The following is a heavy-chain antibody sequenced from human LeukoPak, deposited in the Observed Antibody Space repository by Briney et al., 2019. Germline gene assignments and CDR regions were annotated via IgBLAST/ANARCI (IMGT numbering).Heavy chain of an antibody. D-gene: IGHD6-19*01. CDR2: ISGSGGST. CDR3: ARKQWLVLGGCFY. CDR1: GFTFSSYG. J-gene: IGHJ4*02. Sequence: GGSLRLSCAASGFTFSSYGMSWVRQAPGRGLEWVSAISGSGGSTYYADSVKGRFTISRDNSKNTLYLQMNSLRAEDTAVYYCARKQWLVLGGCFYWGQGTLVTVSS. V-gene: IGHV3-23*01.